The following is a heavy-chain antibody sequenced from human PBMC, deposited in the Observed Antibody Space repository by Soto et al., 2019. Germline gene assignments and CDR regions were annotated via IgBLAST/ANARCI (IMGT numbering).Heavy chain of an antibody. CDR2: ILPIFGTA. J-gene: IGHJ3*02. CDR3: ARGHEYGGNSEAFDI. CDR1: GGTFSTSS. V-gene: IGHV1-69*14. Sequence: QVLLVQSGAEMKKPGSSVKVSCKASGGTFSTSSINWVRQAPGQRPEWMGNILPIFGTADYAQKFQGRVTISADKSTNTAYMELRSLLSEDTAVYYCARGHEYGGNSEAFDIWGQGTVVTVSS. D-gene: IGHD4-17*01.